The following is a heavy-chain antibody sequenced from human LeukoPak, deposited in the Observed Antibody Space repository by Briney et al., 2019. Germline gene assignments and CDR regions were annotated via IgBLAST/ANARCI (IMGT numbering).Heavy chain of an antibody. CDR2: IRYDGSNK. J-gene: IGHJ4*02. CDR1: GFIFNSYG. V-gene: IGHV3-30*02. CDR3: ATLPYYYDSSGSYYFDY. Sequence: PGGPLRLSCAASGFIFNSYGMHWVRQAPGKGLEWVAFIRYDGSNKYYADSVKGRFTISRDNSKNTLYLQMNSQRVEDTAVYYCATLPYYYDSSGSYYFDYWGQGTLVTVSS. D-gene: IGHD3-22*01.